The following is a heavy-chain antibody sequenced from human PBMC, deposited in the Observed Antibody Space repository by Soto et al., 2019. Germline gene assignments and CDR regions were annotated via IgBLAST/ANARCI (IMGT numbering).Heavy chain of an antibody. CDR1: GYRFSSYS. CDR2: IYPGDSDT. V-gene: IGHV5-51*01. J-gene: IGHJ6*02. Sequence: GQALKLSFKGSGYRFSSYSMGCVRQMTGKGLEWMGIIYPGDSDTRYSPSFQGQVTISADKSISTAYLQWSSLKASDTAMYYCARGGYGDYLYYYGMDVWGQGTTVTVSS. CDR3: ARGGYGDYLYYYGMDV. D-gene: IGHD4-17*01.